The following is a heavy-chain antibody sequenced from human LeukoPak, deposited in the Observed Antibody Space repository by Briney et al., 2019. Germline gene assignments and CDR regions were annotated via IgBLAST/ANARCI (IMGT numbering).Heavy chain of an antibody. V-gene: IGHV3-7*01. Sequence: GGSLRLSSAASGFTFNYYWMSWVRQPPGKGLEWVANIKQDGSEKRYVDSMKGRFTISRDNANNSLYLHMNSLRVEDTAIYYCARNQKGASDAFDIWGLGTMVTVSS. CDR1: GFTFNYYW. J-gene: IGHJ3*02. CDR2: IKQDGSEK. CDR3: ARNQKGASDAFDI.